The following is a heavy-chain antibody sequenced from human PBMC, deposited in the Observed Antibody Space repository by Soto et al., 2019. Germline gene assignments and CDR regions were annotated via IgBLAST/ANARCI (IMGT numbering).Heavy chain of an antibody. J-gene: IGHJ6*02. V-gene: IGHV5-51*01. CDR2: IYPGDSDT. CDR1: GYSFTSYW. D-gene: IGHD1-26*01. CDR3: ARHGRDIVGATSNYYYYGMDV. Sequence: GESLKISCKGSGYSFTSYWIGWVRQMPGKGLEWMGIIYPGDSDTRYSPSFQGQVTISADKSISTAYLQWSSLKASDTAMYYCARHGRDIVGATSNYYYYGMDVWGQGTTVTVSS.